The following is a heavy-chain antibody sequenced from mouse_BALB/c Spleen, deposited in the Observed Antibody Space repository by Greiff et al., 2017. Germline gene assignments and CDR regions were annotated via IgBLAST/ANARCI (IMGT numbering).Heavy chain of an antibody. CDR3: ASSAGSSPFAY. CDR2: IDPENGNT. CDR1: GFNIKDYY. Sequence: VQLKQSGAELVRPGALVKLSCKASGFNIKDYYMHWVKQRPEQGLEWIGWIDPENGNTIYDPKFPGKASITADTSSNTAYLQLSSLTSEDTAVYYCASSAGSSPFAYWGQGTLVTVSA. J-gene: IGHJ3*01. V-gene: IGHV14-1*02. D-gene: IGHD1-1*01.